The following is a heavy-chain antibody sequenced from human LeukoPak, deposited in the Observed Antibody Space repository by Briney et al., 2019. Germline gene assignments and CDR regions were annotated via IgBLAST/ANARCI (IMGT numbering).Heavy chain of an antibody. Sequence: ASVKVSCKASGYTFTGYYMHWVRQAPGQGLEWMGWINPNSGGTKYAQKFQGRVTMTRDTSISTAYMELSRLRSDDTAVYYCARVRGVIYAFDIWGQGTMVTVSS. CDR3: ARVRGVIYAFDI. CDR1: GYTFTGYY. J-gene: IGHJ3*02. CDR2: INPNSGGT. V-gene: IGHV1-2*02. D-gene: IGHD3-10*01.